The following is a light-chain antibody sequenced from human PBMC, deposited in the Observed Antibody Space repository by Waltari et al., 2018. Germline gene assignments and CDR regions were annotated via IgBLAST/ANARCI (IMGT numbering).Light chain of an antibody. V-gene: IGLV1-51*02. CDR1: SSHLGNNS. J-gene: IGLJ7*01. CDR3: GTWDSSLSGAV. CDR2: EDS. Sequence: QSVFTQPPSVSAAPGQRVTISCSGGSSHLGNNSVYWYLQFPGTAPKLLIYEDSGRPSGIPGRFSGSKSGTSATLDITGLQAGDEADYYCGTWDSSLSGAVFGGGTHLTVL.